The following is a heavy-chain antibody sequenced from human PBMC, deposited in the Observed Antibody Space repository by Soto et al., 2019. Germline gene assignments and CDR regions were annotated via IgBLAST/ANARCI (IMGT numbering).Heavy chain of an antibody. V-gene: IGHV3-23*01. CDR2: ISGSGGST. Sequence: GGSLRLSCAASGFTFSSYAMSWVRQAPGKGLEWVSAISGSGGSTYYADSVKGRFTISRDNSKNTLYLQMNSLRAEDTAVYYCATPKLSMTHFHPFSSGMDVWGQGTTVTVSS. CDR3: ATPKLSMTHFHPFSSGMDV. CDR1: GFTFSSYA. J-gene: IGHJ6*02. D-gene: IGHD3-10*01.